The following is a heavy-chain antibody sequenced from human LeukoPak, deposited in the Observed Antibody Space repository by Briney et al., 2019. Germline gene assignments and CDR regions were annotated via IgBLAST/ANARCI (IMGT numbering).Heavy chain of an antibody. CDR2: IHYSGRP. J-gene: IGHJ6*02. V-gene: IGHV4-59*11. Sequence: SETLSLTRIVSGGSISGHYWTWIRQPPGKGLEWIGQIHYSGRPDYNPSLKSRVTISVDTSKNQLSLKVTSVTGADTAVYYCARFGVDYDMDVWGQGTTVTVSS. CDR3: ARFGVDYDMDV. CDR1: GGSISGHY. D-gene: IGHD3-16*01.